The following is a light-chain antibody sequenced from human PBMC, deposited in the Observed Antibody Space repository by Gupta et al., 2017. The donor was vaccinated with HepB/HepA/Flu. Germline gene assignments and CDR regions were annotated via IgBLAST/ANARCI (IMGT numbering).Light chain of an antibody. CDR3: NSYTSSSTLLV. Sequence: QSALTQPASVSGSPGQPITISCTGTSSDIGVYNYVSWYQQHQGKAPKLMIYDYSNRPSGASVRYSGSKSGNTASLSISVLEAEDEADYYCNSYTSSSTLLVFGGGTKLTVL. J-gene: IGLJ2*01. CDR1: SSDIGVYNY. V-gene: IGLV2-14*03. CDR2: DYS.